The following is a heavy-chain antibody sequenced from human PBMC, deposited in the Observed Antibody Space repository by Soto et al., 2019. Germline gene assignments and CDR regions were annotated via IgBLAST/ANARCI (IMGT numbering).Heavy chain of an antibody. CDR3: AREGYCSSTSCLPYSYYGMDV. CDR1: GYTFTSYG. Sequence: QVQLVQSGAEVKKPGASVKVSCKASGYTFTSYGISWVRQAPGQGLEWMGWISAYNGNTNYAQKLQGRVTMTTDTSTSTAYMELRSLRSDDTAVYYCAREGYCSSTSCLPYSYYGMDVWGQGTTVTVSS. D-gene: IGHD2-2*01. CDR2: ISAYNGNT. V-gene: IGHV1-18*04. J-gene: IGHJ6*02.